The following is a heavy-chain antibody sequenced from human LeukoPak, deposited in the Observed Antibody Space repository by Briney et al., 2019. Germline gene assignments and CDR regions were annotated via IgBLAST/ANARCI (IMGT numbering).Heavy chain of an antibody. Sequence: PSETMSLTCAVYGGSFSGYYWSWIRQPPGKGLEWIGEINHSGRTNYNPSLKSRVTISVDTSKNQFSLKLSSVTAADTAVYYCASGVAVRDYWGQGTLVTVSS. V-gene: IGHV4-34*01. CDR2: INHSGRT. D-gene: IGHD2-15*01. J-gene: IGHJ4*02. CDR3: ASGVAVRDY. CDR1: GGSFSGYY.